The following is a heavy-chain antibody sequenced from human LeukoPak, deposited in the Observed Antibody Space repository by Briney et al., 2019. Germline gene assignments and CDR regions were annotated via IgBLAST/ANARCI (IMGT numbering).Heavy chain of an antibody. Sequence: SETLSLTCTVSGGSISSYYWCWLRQPPGKGLEWVGYIYYTWSTNYSPSLKSRVTISVDTSKNQFFLKLRSVTAADTAVYYCARGPPGYGDFDFDYWGQGTLVTVSS. J-gene: IGHJ4*02. V-gene: IGHV4-59*01. CDR1: GGSISSYY. CDR3: ARGPPGYGDFDFDY. CDR2: IYYTWST. D-gene: IGHD4-17*01.